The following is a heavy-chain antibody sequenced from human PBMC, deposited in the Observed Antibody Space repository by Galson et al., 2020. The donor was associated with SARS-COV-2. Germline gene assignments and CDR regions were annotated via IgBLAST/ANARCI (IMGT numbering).Heavy chain of an antibody. J-gene: IGHJ2*01. V-gene: IGHV4-31*11. CDR2: IHSSGNT. CDR1: GGSISSGYYY. D-gene: IGHD6-13*01. Sequence: ASETLPLTCAVSGGSISSGYYYWTWIRQHPGKGLEWIGYIHSSGNTFYNPSLKSRLTMSLDTSKNQFSLNLNSVTAADTAVYYCARDRAAAGIDWYFELWGRGTLVTVSS. CDR3: ARDRAAAGIDWYFEL.